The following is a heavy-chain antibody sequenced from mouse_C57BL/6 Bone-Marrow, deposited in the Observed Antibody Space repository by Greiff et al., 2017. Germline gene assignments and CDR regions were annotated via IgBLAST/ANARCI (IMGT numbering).Heavy chain of an antibody. J-gene: IGHJ4*01. D-gene: IGHD2-4*01. V-gene: IGHV1-22*01. CDR3: ARRDDYDAYAMDY. Sequence: VQLQQSGPELVKPGASVKMSCKASGYTFTDYNMHWVKQSHGQSLEWIGYINPNNGGTNYNQKFKGKATLTVNKSSSTAYMELRSLTSEDSAVYYCARRDDYDAYAMDYWGQGTSVTVSS. CDR1: GYTFTDYN. CDR2: INPNNGGT.